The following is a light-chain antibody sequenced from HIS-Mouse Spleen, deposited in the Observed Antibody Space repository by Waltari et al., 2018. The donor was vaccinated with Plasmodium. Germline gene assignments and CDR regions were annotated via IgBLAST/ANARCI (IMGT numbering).Light chain of an antibody. V-gene: IGLV3-1*01. Sequence: SYELTQPPSVSVSPGQTASITCSGDKLGDKYACWYQQKPGQSPVLVIYQDSKRPSGIPDRFSCSNSVNTATLTISGTQAMDEADYYCQAWDSSTAVFGGGTKLTVL. CDR1: KLGDKY. CDR2: QDS. CDR3: QAWDSSTAV. J-gene: IGLJ3*02.